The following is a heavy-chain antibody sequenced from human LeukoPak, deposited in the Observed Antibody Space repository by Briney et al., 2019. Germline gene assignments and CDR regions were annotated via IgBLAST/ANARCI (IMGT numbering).Heavy chain of an antibody. D-gene: IGHD4-17*01. J-gene: IGHJ4*02. Sequence: GGSLRLSCAASGFSFTSYAMHWVRQAPGKGLEWVSVIYSGGSTYYADSVKGRFTISRDNSKNTLYLQMNSLRAEDTAVYYCAREGISSYGDYYFDYWGQGTLVTVSS. CDR2: IYSGGST. CDR1: GFSFTSYA. V-gene: IGHV3-53*01. CDR3: AREGISSYGDYYFDY.